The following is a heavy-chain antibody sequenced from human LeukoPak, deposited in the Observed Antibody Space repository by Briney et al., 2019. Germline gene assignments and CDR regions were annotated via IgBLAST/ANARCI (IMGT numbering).Heavy chain of an antibody. Sequence: ASVKVSYKASGYTFTGHYMHWVRQAPGQGLEWVGWINPNSGATNYAQKFQGRVTMTRDTSISTAYMELSSLRSDDTAVYYCARDRFEGYSASYYFDYWGQGTLITVSS. V-gene: IGHV1-2*02. CDR1: GYTFTGHY. J-gene: IGHJ4*02. CDR3: ARDRFEGYSASYYFDY. D-gene: IGHD6-13*01. CDR2: INPNSGAT.